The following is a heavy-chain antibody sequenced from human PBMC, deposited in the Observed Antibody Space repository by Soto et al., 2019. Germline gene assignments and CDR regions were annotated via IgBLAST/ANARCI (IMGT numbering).Heavy chain of an antibody. CDR1: GFTVTSYY. CDR2: IYTGGNT. J-gene: IGHJ6*02. V-gene: IGHV3-53*01. Sequence: PGWSLRLACAASGFTVTSYYMSWVRQAPGKGLEWVSLIYTGGNTNYADSVKGRFTISRDNSKNTLYLQMNSLRAEDTAVYYCPRDFYFGPGIYYRVGYHRYVLDFWGQG. D-gene: IGHD3-10*01. CDR3: PRDFYFGPGIYYRVGYHRYVLDF.